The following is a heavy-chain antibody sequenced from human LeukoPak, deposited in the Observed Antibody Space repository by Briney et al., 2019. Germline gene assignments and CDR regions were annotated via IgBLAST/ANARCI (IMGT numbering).Heavy chain of an antibody. J-gene: IGHJ6*02. V-gene: IGHV3-23*01. CDR3: AKELANTMVRGYYYYYYGMDV. CDR1: GFTFSSYA. D-gene: IGHD3-10*01. CDR2: ISGSGGST. Sequence: PGGSLRLSCAASGFTFSSYAMSWVRQAPGKGLEWVSAISGSGGSTYYADSVKGRFTISRDNSKNTLYLQMNSLRAEDTAVYYCAKELANTMVRGYYYYYYGMDVWGQGTTVTVSS.